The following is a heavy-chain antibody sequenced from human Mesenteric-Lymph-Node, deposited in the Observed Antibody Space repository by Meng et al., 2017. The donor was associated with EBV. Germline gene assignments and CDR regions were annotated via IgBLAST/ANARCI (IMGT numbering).Heavy chain of an antibody. CDR2: INHGGGT. D-gene: IGHD3-10*01. Sequence: QVQLQQWGAGLLKPSETLSLTCAVYGGSFSDYYWTWIRQAPGKGLEWIGEINHGGGTNYNPAFKSRVTMSVDTSEKQFSLKLTSVTAADTAVYYCARDGGFASGTYYPIDPWGQGILVTVSS. J-gene: IGHJ5*02. CDR1: GGSFSDYY. V-gene: IGHV4-34*01. CDR3: ARDGGFASGTYYPIDP.